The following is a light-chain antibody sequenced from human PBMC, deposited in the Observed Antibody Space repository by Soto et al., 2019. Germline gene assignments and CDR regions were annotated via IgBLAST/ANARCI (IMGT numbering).Light chain of an antibody. CDR1: QGISSY. J-gene: IGKJ3*01. CDR2: AAS. Sequence: IQLTQSPSSLSASVGDRVTITCRASQGISSYLAWYQQKPGKAPKLLIYAASTLQSGVPSRFSGSGSGTDFTLTSSSLQPEDFATYYCQQLNSYPNTFGPGTKVDIK. CDR3: QQLNSYPNT. V-gene: IGKV1-9*01.